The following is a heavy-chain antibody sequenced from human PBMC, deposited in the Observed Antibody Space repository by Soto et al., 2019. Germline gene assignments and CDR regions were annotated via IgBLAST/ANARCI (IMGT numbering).Heavy chain of an antibody. J-gene: IGHJ4*02. CDR3: AKVKDGIQLWPYLFDY. CDR2: ISGSGGST. D-gene: IGHD5-18*01. V-gene: IGHV3-23*01. Sequence: GSLRLSCAASGFTFSSYAMSWVRQAPGKGLEWVSAISGSGGSTYYADSVKGRFTISRDNSKNTLYLQMNSLRAEDTAVYYCAKVKDGIQLWPYLFDYWGQGTLVTVSS. CDR1: GFTFSSYA.